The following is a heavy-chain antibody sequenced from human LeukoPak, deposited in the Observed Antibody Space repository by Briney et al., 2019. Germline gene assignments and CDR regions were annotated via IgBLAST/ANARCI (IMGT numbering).Heavy chain of an antibody. J-gene: IGHJ6*02. CDR1: GSTVTSSG. V-gene: IGHV1-18*01. CDR2: ISAYNGNT. D-gene: IGHD3-16*02. Sequence: ASVKLSCKASGSTVTSSGVSWVGQAAGQGLEWLGWISAYNGNTHYAQKLQGRVTMTTDTTTSTTYLERRSLRSVDTGAYYCARQYVSGSYCFSDGMDVGGQGTTVTVSS. CDR3: ARQYVSGSYCFSDGMDV.